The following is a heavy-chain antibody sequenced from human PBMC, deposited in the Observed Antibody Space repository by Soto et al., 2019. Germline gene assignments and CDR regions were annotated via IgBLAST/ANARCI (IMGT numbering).Heavy chain of an antibody. Sequence: ASGNVCCKASGYSFTTYCMHWVRQAPGQRLEWMGWINPGNGDTKYSQQFQGRVTIARDTSASTTYMELSSLRSEDTAVYYCARPYSNSWSTYFDYWGQGTLVTVSS. CDR1: GYSFTTYC. CDR2: INPGNGDT. J-gene: IGHJ4*02. D-gene: IGHD6-13*01. CDR3: ARPYSNSWSTYFDY. V-gene: IGHV1-3*01.